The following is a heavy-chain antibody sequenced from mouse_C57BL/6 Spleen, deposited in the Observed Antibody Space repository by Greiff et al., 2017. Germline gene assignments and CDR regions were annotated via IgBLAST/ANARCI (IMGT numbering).Heavy chain of an antibody. CDR3: ARHSYAMDY. J-gene: IGHJ4*01. CDR1: GYTFTSYW. Sequence: VQLQQSGAELVRPGSSVKLSCKASGYTFTSYWMHWVKQRPIQGLEWIGNIDPSDSETHYNQKFKDKATLTVDKSSSTAYMQLSSLTSEDSAVYYCARHSYAMDYWGQGTSVTVSS. V-gene: IGHV1-52*01. CDR2: IDPSDSET.